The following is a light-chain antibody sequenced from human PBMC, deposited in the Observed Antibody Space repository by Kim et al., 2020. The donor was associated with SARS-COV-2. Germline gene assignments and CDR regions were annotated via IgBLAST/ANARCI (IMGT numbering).Light chain of an antibody. Sequence: EIVLTQSPATLSLSPGERATLSCRASQSVSRYLAWYQQKPGQAPRLLIYSASNRATGIPARFSGSGSGTDFTLTISSLEPEDFAVYYCQLRSNRPPWTFGQGTKVDIK. J-gene: IGKJ1*01. CDR2: SAS. CDR3: QLRSNRPPWT. V-gene: IGKV3-11*01. CDR1: QSVSRY.